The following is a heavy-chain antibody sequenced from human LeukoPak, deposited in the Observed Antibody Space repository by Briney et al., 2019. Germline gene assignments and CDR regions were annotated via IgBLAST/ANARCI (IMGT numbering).Heavy chain of an antibody. V-gene: IGHV4-61*01. CDR1: GGSVSSGSYY. CDR2: IYYSGST. Sequence: SETLSLTCTVSGGSVSSGSYYWSWIRQPPGKGLEWIGYIYYSGSTNYNPSLKSRVTISVDTSKNQFSLKLSSVTAADTAVYYCARERALYGGNPNDAFDIWGQGTMVTVSS. J-gene: IGHJ3*02. CDR3: ARERALYGGNPNDAFDI. D-gene: IGHD4-23*01.